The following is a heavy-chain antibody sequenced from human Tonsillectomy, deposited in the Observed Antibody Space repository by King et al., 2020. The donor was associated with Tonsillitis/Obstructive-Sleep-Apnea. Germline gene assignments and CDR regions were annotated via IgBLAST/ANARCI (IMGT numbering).Heavy chain of an antibody. Sequence: VQLQQWGAGLLKPSETLSLTCGVYGGSFSGYYWSWIRQPPGKGLEWIGEINHSGSTNYNPSLKSRVTISVDTSKNQFSLKLSSVTAADTAVYYCARGYCSGGSCYSFRYYYYMDVWGKGTTVTVSS. CDR3: ARGYCSGGSCYSFRYYYYMDV. CDR1: GGSFSGYY. J-gene: IGHJ6*03. CDR2: INHSGST. D-gene: IGHD2-15*01. V-gene: IGHV4-34*01.